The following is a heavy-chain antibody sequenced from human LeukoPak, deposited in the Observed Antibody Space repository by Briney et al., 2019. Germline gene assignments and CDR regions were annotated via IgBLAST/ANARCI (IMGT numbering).Heavy chain of an antibody. V-gene: IGHV1-2*02. CDR3: ARVSNRVFLYMDV. CDR2: INPNSGGT. D-gene: IGHD1-14*01. CDR1: GYTFTGYY. J-gene: IGHJ6*03. Sequence: ASVKVSCKASGYTFTGYYMHWVRQAPGQGLEWMGWINPNSGGTNYAQKFQGRVTMTTDTSTSTAYMELRSLRSDDTAVYYCARVSNRVFLYMDVWGKGTTVTVSS.